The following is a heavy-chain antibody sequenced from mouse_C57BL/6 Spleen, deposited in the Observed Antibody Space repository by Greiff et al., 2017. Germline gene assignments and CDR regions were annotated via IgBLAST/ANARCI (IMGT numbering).Heavy chain of an antibody. Sequence: QVQLQQSGAELVRPGTSVKVSCKASGYAFTNYLIEWVKQRPGQGLEWIGVINPGSGGTNYNEKFKGKATLTADTSSSTAYWQLSSLTSEDSAVYFCARSEASSGCVGMDYWGQGTSVTVSS. CDR1: GYAFTNYL. CDR3: ARSEASSGCVGMDY. D-gene: IGHD3-2*02. CDR2: INPGSGGT. V-gene: IGHV1-54*01. J-gene: IGHJ4*01.